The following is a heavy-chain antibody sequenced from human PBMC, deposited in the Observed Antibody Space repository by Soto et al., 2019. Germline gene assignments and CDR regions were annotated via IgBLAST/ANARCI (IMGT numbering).Heavy chain of an antibody. V-gene: IGHV1-18*01. CDR2: ISAYNGNT. D-gene: IGHD1-26*01. Sequence: QVQLVQSGAEVKKPGASVKVSCKASGYTFTRYGISWVRQAPGQGLEWMGWISAYNGNTNSAQKLQGRVTMTTDTSTSTADMELRSLRSDDTAVYYCARDHARFSVGATNMGNYWGQGTLVTVSS. J-gene: IGHJ4*02. CDR3: ARDHARFSVGATNMGNY. CDR1: GYTFTRYG.